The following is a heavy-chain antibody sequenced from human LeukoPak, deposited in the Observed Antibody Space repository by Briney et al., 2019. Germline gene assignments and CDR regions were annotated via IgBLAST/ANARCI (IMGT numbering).Heavy chain of an antibody. CDR2: MSYSGST. D-gene: IGHD3-16*01. Sequence: KTAETLSLTRTVSGGSISSRSYHWGWIRQPPGKGLEWIGSMSYSGSTNYNPSLKSRVTIFVDTSKNQFSLRLSSVTAADTAVYFCARIGEEAGGYDYWGQGTLVTVSS. CDR3: ARIGEEAGGYDY. CDR1: GGSISSRSYH. V-gene: IGHV4-39*01. J-gene: IGHJ4*02.